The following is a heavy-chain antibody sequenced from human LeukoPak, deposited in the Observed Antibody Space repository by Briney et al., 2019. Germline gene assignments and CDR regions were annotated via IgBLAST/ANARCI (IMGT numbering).Heavy chain of an antibody. J-gene: IGHJ4*02. CDR1: GYTFTGYY. V-gene: IGHV1-2*02. D-gene: IGHD1-1*01. Sequence: ASVKVSCKASGYTFTGYYMHWVGQAPGQGLEWMGWINPNSGGTNYAQKFQGRVTMTRDTSISTAYMELSRLRSDDTAVYYCAREGVDWNHSVYYFDYWGQGTLVTVSS. CDR2: INPNSGGT. CDR3: AREGVDWNHSVYYFDY.